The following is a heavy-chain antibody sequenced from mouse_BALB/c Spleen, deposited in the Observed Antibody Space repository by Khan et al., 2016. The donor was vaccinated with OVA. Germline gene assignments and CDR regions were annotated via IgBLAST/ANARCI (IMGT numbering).Heavy chain of an antibody. Sequence: EVQLQESGPSLVKPSQTLSLTCSVTGDSITSGYWTWIRKFPGNKLEYMGYMIYSGDTYYNPSLKSRISIPRHPSTNQYYLQLNSVTTEDTATYYCASSTSRYACAYWGQGTMVTVSA. D-gene: IGHD2-14*01. J-gene: IGHJ3*01. CDR1: GDSITSGY. V-gene: IGHV3-8*02. CDR3: ASSTSRYACAY. CDR2: MIYSGDT.